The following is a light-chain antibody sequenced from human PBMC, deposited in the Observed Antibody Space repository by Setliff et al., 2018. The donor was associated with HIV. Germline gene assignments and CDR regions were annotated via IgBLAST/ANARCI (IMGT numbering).Light chain of an antibody. CDR1: FSDVGNYNL. J-gene: IGLJ2*01. V-gene: IGLV2-23*02. CDR2: EVD. Sequence: QSALTQPASVSGSPGQSITISCTGTFSDVGNYNLVSWYQHYPGKAPKLIIYEVDKRPSGVSNRFSGSKSGNAASLTISGLQAEDEADYHCCSYAGESPFVFGGGTKVTVL. CDR3: CSYAGESPFV.